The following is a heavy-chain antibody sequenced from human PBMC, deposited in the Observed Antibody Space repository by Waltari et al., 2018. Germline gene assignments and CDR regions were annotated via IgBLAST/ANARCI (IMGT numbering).Heavy chain of an antibody. CDR1: GGSISSYY. CDR3: ARRKTYYYDSSGYFAYFDY. D-gene: IGHD3-22*01. V-gene: IGHV4-59*01. CDR2: IFYSGST. Sequence: QVQLQESGPGLVKPSETLSLTCTVSGGSISSYYWSWIRQPPGKGLEWIGYIFYSGSTNYNPSLKSRVTISVVTSKNQFSLKLSSVTAADTAVYYCARRKTYYYDSSGYFAYFDYWGQGTLVTVSS. J-gene: IGHJ4*02.